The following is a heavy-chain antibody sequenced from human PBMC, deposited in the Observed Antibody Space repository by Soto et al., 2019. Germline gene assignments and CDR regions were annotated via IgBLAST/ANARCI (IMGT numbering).Heavy chain of an antibody. J-gene: IGHJ4*02. CDR2: IGGYKGNT. CDR3: APHTLDTGMPSGY. Sequence: QVKLVQSGAEVREPGASVKVSCKASGYTFTNYGVSWVRQAPGQGLEWMGWIGGYKGNTIYAQKLQGRVTLTTDTCTSTAYMELRSLRSDDTAVYYCAPHTLDTGMPSGYWGQGTLVTVSS. V-gene: IGHV1-18*01. CDR1: GYTFTNYG. D-gene: IGHD5-18*01.